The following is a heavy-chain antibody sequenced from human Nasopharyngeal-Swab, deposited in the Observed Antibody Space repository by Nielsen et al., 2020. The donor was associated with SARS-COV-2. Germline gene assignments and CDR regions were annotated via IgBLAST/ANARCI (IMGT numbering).Heavy chain of an antibody. V-gene: IGHV3-23*01. CDR3: AKSVAAAGPDYYYGLDV. Sequence: GESLKISCAAPGFTFSSYAMSWVRQAPGKGLEWVSAISGSGGSTYYADSVKGRFTISRDNSKNTLYLQMNSLRAEDTAVYYCAKSVAAAGPDYYYGLDVWGQGTTVTVSS. CDR1: GFTFSSYA. CDR2: ISGSGGST. J-gene: IGHJ6*02. D-gene: IGHD6-13*01.